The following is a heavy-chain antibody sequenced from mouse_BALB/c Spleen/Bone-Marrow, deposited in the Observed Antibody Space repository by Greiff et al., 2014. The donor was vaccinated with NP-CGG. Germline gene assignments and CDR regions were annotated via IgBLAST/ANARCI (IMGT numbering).Heavy chain of an antibody. V-gene: IGHV1-7*01. CDR1: GYTFTSYW. Sequence: HVQLQQSGAELAKPGASVKMSCKASGYTFTSYWMHWVKQWPGQGLEWIGYINPSTGYTDYNQKFKDKATLTADKSSSTAYMQLSSLTSKDSAVYYCASRINWDRFAYWGQVTLVTVSA. J-gene: IGHJ3*01. D-gene: IGHD4-1*01. CDR3: ASRINWDRFAY. CDR2: INPSTGYT.